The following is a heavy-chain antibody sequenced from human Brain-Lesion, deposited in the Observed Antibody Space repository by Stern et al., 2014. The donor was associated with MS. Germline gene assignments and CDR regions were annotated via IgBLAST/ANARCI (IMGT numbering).Heavy chain of an antibody. V-gene: IGHV4-61*02. CDR2: IFNSGST. CDR1: GGSISSGGYY. D-gene: IGHD3-22*01. Sequence: VQLEESGPGLVKPSQTLSLSCTVSGGSISSGGYYWSWIRQPAGKGLEWIGGIFNSGSTSYNPSLKSRVTLSIAPPQHPFSPTRNSMTAADTAVYYCARGRVVLGFQYYATDVWGQGTTVIVSS. J-gene: IGHJ6*02. CDR3: ARGRVVLGFQYYATDV.